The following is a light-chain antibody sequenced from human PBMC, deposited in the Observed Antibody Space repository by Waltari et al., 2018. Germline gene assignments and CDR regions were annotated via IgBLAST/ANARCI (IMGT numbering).Light chain of an antibody. J-gene: IGLJ3*02. V-gene: IGLV1-47*01. CDR3: AAWDDSLSGRV. Sequence: QSVLTQPPSASGTPGQRVTISCSGSRSNVGNHYVYWYPQLPGTAPKLLIYRNNQRPSGVPDRFSGSKSGTSASLAISGLRSEDEADYYCAAWDDSLSGRVFGGGTKVTVL. CDR1: RSNVGNHY. CDR2: RNN.